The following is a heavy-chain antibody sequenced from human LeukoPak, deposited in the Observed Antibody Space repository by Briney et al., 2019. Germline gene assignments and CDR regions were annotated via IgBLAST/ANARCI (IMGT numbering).Heavy chain of an antibody. CDR1: VDSVSSNIAA. D-gene: IGHD3-16*01. Sequence: SQTLSLTCAISVDSVSSNIAAWNWIRQSPSRGLEWLGRTYYRSKWYNDYAVSVKSRITINPDTSKNQFSLQLNSVTPEDTAVYYCARGYVNMITFGGVMGYWGQGTLVTVSS. J-gene: IGHJ4*02. V-gene: IGHV6-1*01. CDR2: TYYRSKWYN. CDR3: ARGYVNMITFGGVMGY.